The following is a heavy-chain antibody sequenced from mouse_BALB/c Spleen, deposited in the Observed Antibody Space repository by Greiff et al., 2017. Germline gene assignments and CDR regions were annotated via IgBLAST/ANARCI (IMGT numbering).Heavy chain of an antibody. J-gene: IGHJ4*01. V-gene: IGHV14-3*02. D-gene: IGHD1-1*01. Sequence: EVQLQQSGAELVKPGASVKLSCTASGFNIKDTYMHWVKQRPEQGLEWIGRIDPANGNTKYDPKFQGKATITADTSSNTAYLQLSSLTSEDTAVYYCAIYYYGSSYAMDDWGQGTSVTVSS. CDR3: AIYYYGSSYAMDD. CDR1: GFNIKDTY. CDR2: IDPANGNT.